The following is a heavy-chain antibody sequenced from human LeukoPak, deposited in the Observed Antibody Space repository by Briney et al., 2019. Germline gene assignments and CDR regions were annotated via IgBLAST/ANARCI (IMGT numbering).Heavy chain of an antibody. Sequence: GGSLRLSCAASGFTFSSYSMNWVRQAPGKGLEGVSSISSSSSYIYYADSVKGRFTISRDNAKNSLYLQMNSLRAEDTAVYYCARDYYYDFWSGYFSLDAFDIWGQGTMVTVSS. J-gene: IGHJ3*02. CDR1: GFTFSSYS. D-gene: IGHD3-3*01. CDR2: ISSSSSYI. V-gene: IGHV3-21*01. CDR3: ARDYYYDFWSGYFSLDAFDI.